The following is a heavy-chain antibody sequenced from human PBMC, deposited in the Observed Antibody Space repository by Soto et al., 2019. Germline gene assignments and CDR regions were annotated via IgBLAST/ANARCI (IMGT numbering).Heavy chain of an antibody. CDR3: VKDRAIDY. D-gene: IGHD5-12*01. CDR1: GFTFSDYA. Sequence: WGSLRLSCTVSGFTFSDYAMHWVRQAPGKGLEYVSSVSSKGDPTYYADSVRGRFTISRDNSKNTLSLQMSSLRAEDTAIYYCVKDRAIDYWGQGILVTVSS. V-gene: IGHV3-64D*08. J-gene: IGHJ4*02. CDR2: VSSKGDPT.